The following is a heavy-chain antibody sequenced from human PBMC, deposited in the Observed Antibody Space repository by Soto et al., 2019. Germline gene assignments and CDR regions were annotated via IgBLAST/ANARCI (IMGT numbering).Heavy chain of an antibody. CDR2: ISDDGSNK. V-gene: IGHV3-30-3*01. Sequence: QVQLVESGGGVVQPGRSLRLSCAASGFTFSSYAMQWVRQAPGKGLEWVAVISDDGSNKYYADSVKGRFTISRDNSKNTLYLQMNRLRAEDTAVYYCARDYGGNSRFDYWGQGTLVTVSS. D-gene: IGHD4-17*01. CDR1: GFTFSSYA. CDR3: ARDYGGNSRFDY. J-gene: IGHJ4*02.